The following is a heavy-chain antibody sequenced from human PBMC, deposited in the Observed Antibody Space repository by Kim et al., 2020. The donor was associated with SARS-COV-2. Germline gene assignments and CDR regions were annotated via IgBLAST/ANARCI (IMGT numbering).Heavy chain of an antibody. V-gene: IGHV4-34*01. J-gene: IGHJ4*02. CDR2: INHSGST. CDR3: ARAGNYYDSSGYYPDY. Sequence: SETLSLTCAVYGGSFSGYYWSWIRQPPGKGLEWIGEINHSGSTNYNPSLKSRVTISVDTSKNQFSLKLSSVTAADTAVYYCARAGNYYDSSGYYPDYWGQGTLVTFSS. D-gene: IGHD3-22*01. CDR1: GGSFSGYY.